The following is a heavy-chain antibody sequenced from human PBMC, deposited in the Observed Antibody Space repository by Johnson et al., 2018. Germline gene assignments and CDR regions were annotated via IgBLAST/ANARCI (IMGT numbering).Heavy chain of an antibody. V-gene: IGHV3-15*01. CDR1: GFTFSNAW. Sequence: VQLVQSGGGVVQPGRSLRLSCAASGFTFSNAWMSWVRQAPGKGLEWVGRIKSKTDGGTTDYAAPVKGRFTISRDDSKNTLYLQMNSLKTEDTAVYYCTTDVGQGMIVLVVAPSGYYGMDVWGQGTTVTVSS. J-gene: IGHJ6*02. CDR2: IKSKTDGGTT. CDR3: TTDVGQGMIVLVVAPSGYYGMDV. D-gene: IGHD2-15*01.